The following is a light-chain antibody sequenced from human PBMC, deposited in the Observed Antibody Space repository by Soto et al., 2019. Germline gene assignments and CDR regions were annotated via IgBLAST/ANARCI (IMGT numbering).Light chain of an antibody. CDR1: QTINSAY. Sequence: EIVLTQSPGTLSLSPGERATLSCRASQTINSAYLAWYQQKPGQAPRLFIYGASTRASGIPDRFSASGSGTDFTLTISRLQPEDFAVYYCQQYGPSPTFGQGTKLEIK. CDR2: GAS. J-gene: IGKJ2*01. V-gene: IGKV3-20*01. CDR3: QQYGPSPT.